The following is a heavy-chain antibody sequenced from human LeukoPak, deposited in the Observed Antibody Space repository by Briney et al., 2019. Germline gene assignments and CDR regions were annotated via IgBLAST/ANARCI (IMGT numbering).Heavy chain of an antibody. Sequence: PGGSLRLSCAASGFTFSSYAMSWVRQAPGKGLEWVSGISGSGGSTYYADSVKGRFTISRDNSKNTVFLQMNSLRAEDTAVYSCAKDTARGYTYGPDYWGQGTLLTVSS. J-gene: IGHJ4*02. D-gene: IGHD5-18*01. CDR3: AKDTARGYTYGPDY. CDR1: GFTFSSYA. V-gene: IGHV3-23*01. CDR2: ISGSGGST.